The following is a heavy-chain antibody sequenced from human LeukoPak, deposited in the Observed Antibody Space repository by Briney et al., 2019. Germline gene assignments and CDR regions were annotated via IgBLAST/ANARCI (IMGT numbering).Heavy chain of an antibody. D-gene: IGHD3-22*01. Sequence: SDTLSLTCTVSGCSLSSSSYYWGWIRQPPGKGLEWIGSSYYSGSTYYNPSLKSRVTISVDTSKNQFSLKLSSVTAADTAVYYCARLGSTGYYDSSGSRRAALDYWGQGSLVTVSS. V-gene: IGHV4-39*01. CDR3: ARLGSTGYYDSSGSRRAALDY. CDR1: GCSLSSSSYY. CDR2: SYYSGST. J-gene: IGHJ4*02.